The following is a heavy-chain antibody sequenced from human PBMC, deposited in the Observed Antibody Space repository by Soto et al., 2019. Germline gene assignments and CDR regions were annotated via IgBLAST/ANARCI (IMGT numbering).Heavy chain of an antibody. CDR2: IYYSGST. Sequence: CTVSGGSISSSSYYGGWIRQPPGKGLEWIGSIYYSGSTYYNPSLKSRVTISVDTSKNQFSLKLSSVTAADTAVYXXXXXXXXXXXXXXXYXXFXPXXXXTLVTVSX. V-gene: IGHV4-39*01. CDR3: XXXXXXXXXXXXXYXXFXP. J-gene: IGHJ5*02. CDR1: GGSISSSSYY.